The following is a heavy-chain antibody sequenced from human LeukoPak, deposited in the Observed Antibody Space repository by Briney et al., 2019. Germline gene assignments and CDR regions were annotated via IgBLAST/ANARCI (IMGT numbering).Heavy chain of an antibody. CDR3: ARQSIAAAGTFDGSWFDP. D-gene: IGHD6-13*01. V-gene: IGHV4-39*01. J-gene: IGHJ5*02. CDR1: GGSISSSLYH. CDR2: IYYTGTT. Sequence: SSETLSVTCTVSGGSISSSLYHWGWIRQSPGKNLEWLGSIYYTGTTHYNPSLKSRVTISVDTSKNQFSLHLSSVTAADTAVYYCARQSIAAAGTFDGSWFDPWGQGTLVTVSS.